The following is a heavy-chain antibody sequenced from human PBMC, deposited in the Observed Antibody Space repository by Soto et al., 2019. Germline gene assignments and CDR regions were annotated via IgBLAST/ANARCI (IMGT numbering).Heavy chain of an antibody. Sequence: GASVKVSCKASGGTFSSYTISWVRQAPGQGLEWMGRIIPILGIANYAQKFQGRVTITADKSTSTAYMELSSLRSEDTAVYYSARAHWHDAFNWLDPWGQGTLVTVSS. CDR1: GGTFSSYT. V-gene: IGHV1-69*02. D-gene: IGHD1-1*01. J-gene: IGHJ5*02. CDR3: ARAHWHDAFNWLDP. CDR2: IIPILGIA.